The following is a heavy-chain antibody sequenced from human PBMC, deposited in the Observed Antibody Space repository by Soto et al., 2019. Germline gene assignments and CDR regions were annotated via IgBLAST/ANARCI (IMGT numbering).Heavy chain of an antibody. CDR1: GFTFSTHS. CDR2: ITSSDVT. J-gene: IGHJ1*01. CDR3: VGEVGFQLIY. Sequence: EVQPVESGGGLVQPGGSLRLSCAASGFTFSTHSMNWVRQAPGKGLEWISYITSSDVTMYADSVKGRFTISRDNAKNSLYLQMNSLRGEDTAVYFCVGEVGFQLIYWGQGTLVTVSS. V-gene: IGHV3-48*01. D-gene: IGHD2-2*01.